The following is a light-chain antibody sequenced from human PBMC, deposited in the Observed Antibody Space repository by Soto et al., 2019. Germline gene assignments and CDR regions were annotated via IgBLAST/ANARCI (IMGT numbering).Light chain of an antibody. V-gene: IGLV2-14*01. CDR2: EVS. CDR1: SSDIGSYDY. Sequence: QSVLTQPASVSGSPGQSITISCTGTSSDIGSYDYVSWYQQHPGKAPKLMIYEVSYRPAGASTRFSGSRSGNTASLTISGLQGEDESDYYCSSYTNTSTYVFGTGTKLTVL. CDR3: SSYTNTSTYV. J-gene: IGLJ1*01.